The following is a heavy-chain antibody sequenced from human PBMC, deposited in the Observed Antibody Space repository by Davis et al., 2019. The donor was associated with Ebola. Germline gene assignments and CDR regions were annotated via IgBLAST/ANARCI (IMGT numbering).Heavy chain of an antibody. J-gene: IGHJ3*02. Sequence: GESLKISCAASGFAFSSHDMHWVRQAPGKGLEWVSTYGTSADTYYADSVKGRFTISRDNSKNTLYLQMNGLRVEDTAIYFCVKDTSNIWFDIWGQGTMVTVSS. CDR3: VKDTSNIWFDI. CDR1: GFAFSSHD. V-gene: IGHV3-23*01. D-gene: IGHD1-26*01. CDR2: GTSADT.